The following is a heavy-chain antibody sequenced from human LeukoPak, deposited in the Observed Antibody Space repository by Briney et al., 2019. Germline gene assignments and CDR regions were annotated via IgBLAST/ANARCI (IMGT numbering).Heavy chain of an antibody. J-gene: IGHJ4*02. D-gene: IGHD1-26*01. CDR2: IYYSGST. CDR1: GGSISSSSYY. Sequence: SETLSLTCTVSGGSISSSSYYWGWIRQPPGKGLEWIGSIYYSGSTYYNPSLKSRVTISVDTSKNQFSLKLSSVTAADTAVYYCARVMSGSYYPVAVRGRTPYYFDYWGQGTLVTVSS. CDR3: ARVMSGSYYPVAVRGRTPYYFDY. V-gene: IGHV4-39*07.